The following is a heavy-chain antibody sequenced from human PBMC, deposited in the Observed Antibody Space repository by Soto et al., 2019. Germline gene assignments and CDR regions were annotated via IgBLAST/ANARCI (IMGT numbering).Heavy chain of an antibody. CDR3: ARDIGIAVADTHGY. CDR1: GGSISSSNW. Sequence: QVQLQESAQGLVKPSGTLSLTCAVSGGSISSSNWWSWVRQPPGRGREWIGEIYHSGSTNYNPSLKSRVTISVDKSKNQFALKLSSVTAADTAVYYCARDIGIAVADTHGYWGQGTLVTVSS. V-gene: IGHV4-4*02. CDR2: IYHSGST. D-gene: IGHD6-19*01. J-gene: IGHJ4*02.